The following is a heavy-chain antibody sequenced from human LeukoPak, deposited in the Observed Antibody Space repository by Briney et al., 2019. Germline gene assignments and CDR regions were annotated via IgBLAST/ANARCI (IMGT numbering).Heavy chain of an antibody. D-gene: IGHD6-19*01. CDR2: IYHSGST. CDR3: ARYSSGWYHAFDI. V-gene: IGHV4-30-2*01. CDR1: GGSISSGGYS. Sequence: SETLSLTCAVSGGSISSGGYSWSWIRQPPGKGLEWIGYIYHSGSTYYNPSLKSRVTISVDRSKNQFSLKLSSVTAADTAVYYCARYSSGWYHAFDIWGQGTMVTVSS. J-gene: IGHJ3*02.